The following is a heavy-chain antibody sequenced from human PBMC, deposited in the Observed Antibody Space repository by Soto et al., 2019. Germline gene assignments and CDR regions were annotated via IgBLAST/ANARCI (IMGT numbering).Heavy chain of an antibody. CDR2: IYYSGST. V-gene: IGHV4-30-2*01. CDR1: GGSISSGGYS. J-gene: IGHJ4*02. CDR3: ARGMTTVTTLDY. Sequence: QLQLQESGSGLVKPSQTLSLTCAVSGGSISSGGYSWSWIRQPPGKGLEWIGYIYYSGSTYYNPFLKTRVTISVDRSKNQSSLKLSSVSAADTAVYYCARGMTTVTTLDYWGQGTLVPVSS. D-gene: IGHD4-17*01.